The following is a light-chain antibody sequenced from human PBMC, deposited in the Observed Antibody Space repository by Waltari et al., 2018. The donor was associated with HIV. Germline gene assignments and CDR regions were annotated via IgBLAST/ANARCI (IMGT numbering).Light chain of an antibody. J-gene: IGLJ2*01. Sequence: SYELTQSHSMSVSPGQPARIPCSADELPKQFAYWYQQKPGQAPVLIIYKDTERPSGIPERFSGSSSGTTVTLTISGVQAEDEADYYCQSTDSSGIVIFGGGTKLTVL. V-gene: IGLV3-25*03. CDR3: QSTDSSGIVI. CDR2: KDT. CDR1: ELPKQF.